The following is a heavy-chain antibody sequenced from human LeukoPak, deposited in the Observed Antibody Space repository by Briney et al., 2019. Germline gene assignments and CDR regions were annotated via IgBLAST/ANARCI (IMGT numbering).Heavy chain of an antibody. D-gene: IGHD3-3*01. CDR1: GFTFSDHY. CDR3: ARGYYDFWSGYWVDY. V-gene: IGHV3-72*01. Sequence: AGGSLRLSCAASGFTFSDHYMDWVRQAPGKRLEWVGRTRNKANSYTTEYAASVKGRFTISRDDSKNSLYLQTNSLKTEDTAVYYCARGYYDFWSGYWVDYWGQGTLVTVSS. J-gene: IGHJ4*02. CDR2: TRNKANSYTT.